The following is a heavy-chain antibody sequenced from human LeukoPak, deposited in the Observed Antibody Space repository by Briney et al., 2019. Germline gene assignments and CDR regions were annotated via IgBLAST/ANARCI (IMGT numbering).Heavy chain of an antibody. D-gene: IGHD6-6*01. V-gene: IGHV3-74*01. J-gene: IGHJ4*02. CDR3: ARDPPSSSGTHFDY. CDR1: GFTFSSYW. Sequence: PGGSLRLSCAASGFTFSSYWMHWVRQAPGKGLVWVSRINSDGSSTSYADSVTGRFTISRDNAKNTLYLQMNSLRAEDTAVYYCARDPPSSSGTHFDYWGQGTLVTVSS. CDR2: INSDGSST.